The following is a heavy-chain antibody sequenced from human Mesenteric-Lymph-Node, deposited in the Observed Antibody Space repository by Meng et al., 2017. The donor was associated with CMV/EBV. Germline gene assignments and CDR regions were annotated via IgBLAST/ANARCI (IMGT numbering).Heavy chain of an antibody. D-gene: IGHD3-10*01. Sequence: SQTLSLTCAVYGGSFSDYFWTWIRQPPGKGLQWVGEINHSGSSNYNPSLRHRVTISVDTSKNQFSLRLSSVTAADTAVYYCAREDRVDGSGSYKNYFYYWGQGTLVTVSS. J-gene: IGHJ4*02. CDR3: AREDRVDGSGSYKNYFYY. CDR2: INHSGSS. V-gene: IGHV4-34*01. CDR1: GGSFSDYF.